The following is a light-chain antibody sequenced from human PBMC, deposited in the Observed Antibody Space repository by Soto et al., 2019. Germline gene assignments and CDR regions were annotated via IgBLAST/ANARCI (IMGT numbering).Light chain of an antibody. V-gene: IGKV3-15*01. CDR2: GAS. CDR3: QQFHHGPST. J-gene: IGKJ2*01. CDR1: QSVSSN. Sequence: EIVMTQSPATLSVSPGERATLSCRASQSVSSNLAWFQQRPGQAPRLLIYGASTRASGFPARFSGSGSGTDFTLTISSLQSEDVAVYYCQQFHHGPSTFGPGSKLEIK.